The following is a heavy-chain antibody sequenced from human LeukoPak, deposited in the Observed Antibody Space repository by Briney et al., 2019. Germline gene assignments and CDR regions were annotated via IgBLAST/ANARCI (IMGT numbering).Heavy chain of an antibody. CDR3: AKGTMIVVAADYMDV. V-gene: IGHV3-23*01. CDR2: ISGSGGST. CDR1: GFTFSSYA. J-gene: IGHJ6*03. D-gene: IGHD3-22*01. Sequence: GGSLRLSCAASGFTFSSYAMSWVRQAPGKGLEWVSAISGSGGSTYYADSVKGRFTISRDNSKNTLYLQMNSLRAEDTAVYYYAKGTMIVVAADYMDVWGKGTTVTVSS.